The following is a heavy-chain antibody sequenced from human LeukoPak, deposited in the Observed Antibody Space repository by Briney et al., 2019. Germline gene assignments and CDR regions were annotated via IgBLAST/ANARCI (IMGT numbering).Heavy chain of an antibody. V-gene: IGHV4-59*08. Sequence: PSETLSLTCTVSGVSISSYYWSWIRQPPGKGLEWIGYIFYSGSTNYNPSLKSRVTMSVDASKNQFSLKLNSVTAADTAVYYCARHPSAMTRFDPWGQGTLVTVSS. CDR2: IFYSGST. CDR3: ARHPSAMTRFDP. J-gene: IGHJ5*02. CDR1: GVSISSYY. D-gene: IGHD2-2*01.